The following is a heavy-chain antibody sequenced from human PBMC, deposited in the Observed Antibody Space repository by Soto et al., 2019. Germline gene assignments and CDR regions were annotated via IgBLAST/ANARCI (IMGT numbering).Heavy chain of an antibody. CDR1: GFTFNNFD. CDR3: AKGGWLDS. Sequence: EVQLLESGGGLVQPGGSLRLSCAASGFTFNNFDMSWVRQAPGKGLEWVSAITAGGDSTYFADSVKGRFTISRDNSKDTVYLQMSSLRVEDTAIYYCAKGGWLDSWGPGTLVTVSS. CDR2: ITAGGDST. V-gene: IGHV3-23*01. D-gene: IGHD3-16*01. J-gene: IGHJ5*01.